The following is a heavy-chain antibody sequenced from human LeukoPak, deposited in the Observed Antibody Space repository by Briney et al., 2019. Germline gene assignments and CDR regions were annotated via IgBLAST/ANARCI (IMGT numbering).Heavy chain of an antibody. V-gene: IGHV1-18*01. CDR3: ARVYYDILTGYFAYFDY. Sequence: ASVKVSCKASGYTFTSYGTSWVRQAPGQGLEWMGWISAYNGSTNYAQKLQGRVTMTTDTSTSTAYMELRSLRSDDTAVYYCARVYYDILTGYFAYFDYWGQGTLVTVSS. CDR1: GYTFTSYG. J-gene: IGHJ4*02. D-gene: IGHD3-9*01. CDR2: ISAYNGST.